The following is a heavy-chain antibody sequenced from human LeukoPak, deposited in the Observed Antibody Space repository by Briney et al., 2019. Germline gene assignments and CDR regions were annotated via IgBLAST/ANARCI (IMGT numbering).Heavy chain of an antibody. CDR3: AREGEYSSGWYDY. D-gene: IGHD6-19*01. CDR2: ISSSSSYI. CDR1: GFTFSSYS. V-gene: IGHV3-21*01. Sequence: GGSLRLSCAASGFTFSSYSMSWVRQAPGKGLEWVSSISSSSSYIYYADSVKGRFAISRDNAKNSLYLQMNSLRAEDTAVYYCAREGEYSSGWYDYWGQGTLVTVSS. J-gene: IGHJ4*02.